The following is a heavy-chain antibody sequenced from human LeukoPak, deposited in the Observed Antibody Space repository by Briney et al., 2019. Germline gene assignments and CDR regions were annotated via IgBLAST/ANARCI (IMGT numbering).Heavy chain of an antibody. CDR1: GFTFSNYW. CDR3: ARDYWNHIDF. CDR2: IHKNGINA. V-gene: IGHV3-74*01. D-gene: IGHD1-1*01. Sequence: GSLRLSCAASGFTFSNYWMHWVRQAPGKGLVWVSRIHKNGINAIYGDSVKGRFTISRDNAKNTVYLQMDSLRAEDTAVYYCARDYWNHIDFRGQGTLVTVSS. J-gene: IGHJ4*02.